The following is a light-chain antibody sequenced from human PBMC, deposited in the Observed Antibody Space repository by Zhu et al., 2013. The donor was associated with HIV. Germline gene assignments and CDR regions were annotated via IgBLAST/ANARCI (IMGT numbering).Light chain of an antibody. J-gene: IGKJ3*01. CDR3: QQLNSYPLT. Sequence: AIQLTQSPPSLSASVGDRVTITCRASQGISTDLAWYQQKLGKAPKLLISDASNLQSGVPSRFSGSGSGTDFTLTISSLQPEDFATYYCQQLNSYPLTFGPGTKVDF. CDR1: QGISTD. CDR2: DAS. V-gene: IGKV1-13*02.